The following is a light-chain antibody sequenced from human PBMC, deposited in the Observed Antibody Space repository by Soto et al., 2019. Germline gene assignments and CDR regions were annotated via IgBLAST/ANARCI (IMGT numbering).Light chain of an antibody. CDR2: GAS. J-gene: IGKJ4*01. CDR1: QGIRND. V-gene: IGKV1-6*01. CDR3: QQSYSTPLT. Sequence: AIQMTQSPSSLSASVGDRVNITCRASQGIRNDLGWYQQKAGKAPKLLIYGASTLQSGVPSRFSGSGSGTDFTLTISSLQPEDFATYYCQQSYSTPLTFGGGTKVDIK.